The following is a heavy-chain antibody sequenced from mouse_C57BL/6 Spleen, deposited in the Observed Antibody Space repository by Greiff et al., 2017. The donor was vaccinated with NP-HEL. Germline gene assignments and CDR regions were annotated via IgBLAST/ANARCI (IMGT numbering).Heavy chain of an antibody. J-gene: IGHJ2*01. CDR2: IDPSDSYT. CDR1: GYTFTSYW. Sequence: QVQLQQPGAELVMPGASVKLSCKASGYTFTSYWMHWVKQRPGQGLEWIGEIDPSDSYTNYNQKFKGKSTLTVDKSSSTAYMQLSSLTSEDSAVYYCARGAYGSSYGVFDDWGQGTTLTVSS. D-gene: IGHD1-1*01. V-gene: IGHV1-69*01. CDR3: ARGAYGSSYGVFDD.